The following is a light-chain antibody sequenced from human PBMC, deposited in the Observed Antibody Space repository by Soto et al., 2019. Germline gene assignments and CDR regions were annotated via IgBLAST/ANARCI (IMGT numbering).Light chain of an antibody. CDR2: DVS. J-gene: IGLJ3*02. Sequence: QSALTQPRSASGSPGQSITISCTGTSSDVGGYNYVSWYQQHPAKAPKLIIFDVSKRPSGVPNRFSGSKSGNTASLTISGLQAEDEADYYCCSYAGSYTGVFGGGTKLTVL. CDR1: SSDVGGYNY. CDR3: CSYAGSYTGV. V-gene: IGLV2-11*01.